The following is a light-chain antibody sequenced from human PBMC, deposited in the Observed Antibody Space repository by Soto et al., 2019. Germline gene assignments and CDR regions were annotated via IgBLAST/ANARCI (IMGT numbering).Light chain of an antibody. V-gene: IGKV3-11*01. CDR3: QHRRDWPLT. CDR2: DAS. J-gene: IGKJ3*01. CDR1: QSVRSS. Sequence: EIVLTQSPATLSLSPGERATLSCRASQSVRSSLAWFQQKPGQAPRLLIDDASNRATGIPARFSGSGSGTDFTLTISSLEPEDFAVYYCQHRRDWPLTFGPGTKVDIK.